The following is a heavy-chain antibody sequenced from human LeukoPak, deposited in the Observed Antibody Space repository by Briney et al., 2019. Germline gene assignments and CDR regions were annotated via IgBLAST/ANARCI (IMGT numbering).Heavy chain of an antibody. CDR1: GFTFSSYS. D-gene: IGHD1-7*01. CDR3: ATQLELRIFDY. Sequence: GGSLRLSCAASGFTFSSYSMNWVRQAPGKGLEWVSYISSSSSTIYYADSVKGRFTISRDNAKNSLYLQMNSLRAEDTAVYYCATQLELRIFDYWGQGTMVTVSS. J-gene: IGHJ4*03. CDR2: ISSSSSTI. V-gene: IGHV3-48*01.